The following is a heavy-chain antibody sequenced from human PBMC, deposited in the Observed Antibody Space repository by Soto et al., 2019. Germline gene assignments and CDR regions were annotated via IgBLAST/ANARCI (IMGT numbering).Heavy chain of an antibody. CDR3: TIASRLVSAPPNDKWYFDY. CDR1: GFTFSNAW. J-gene: IGHJ4*02. CDR2: IKSKAVGGTI. D-gene: IGHD1-1*01. V-gene: IGHV3-15*01. Sequence: PGGSLRLSCAASGFTFSNAWMSWVRQAPGKGLEWVGRIKSKAVGGTIDYAAPVKGRFTISRDDSRNTLYLQMNSLKTEDTAVYYCTIASRLVSAPPNDKWYFDYWGQGTLVTVSS.